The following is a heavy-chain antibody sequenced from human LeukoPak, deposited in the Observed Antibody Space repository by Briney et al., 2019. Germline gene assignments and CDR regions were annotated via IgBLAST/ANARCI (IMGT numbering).Heavy chain of an antibody. D-gene: IGHD5-18*01. J-gene: IGHJ4*02. CDR2: IGTAGDT. CDR1: GFTFSSYD. Sequence: GGSLRLSCAASGFTFSSYDMHWVRQATGKGLEWVSAIGTAGDTYYPGSVKGRFTISRENAKNSLFLQMNSLTAEDTAVYYCMRGPHKAMSSYWGQGTLATVSS. V-gene: IGHV3-13*01. CDR3: MRGPHKAMSSY.